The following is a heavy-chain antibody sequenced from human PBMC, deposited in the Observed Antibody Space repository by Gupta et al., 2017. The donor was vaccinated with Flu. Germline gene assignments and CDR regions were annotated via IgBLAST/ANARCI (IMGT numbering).Heavy chain of an antibody. D-gene: IGHD3-16*01. CDR3: ARDYYDIDGRYLDY. Sequence: QVQLVESGGGAVQPGESLRLSCAGSGFIFSTFGMHWVRQAPGRGLEWVAVIWRDGSNIYYADSVKGRFTISRDNSKSTVYLQMTSLRGEDSAVYYCARDYYDIDGRYLDYWGQGTVVTVSS. V-gene: IGHV3-33*01. J-gene: IGHJ4*02. CDR2: IWRDGSNI. CDR1: GFIFSTFG.